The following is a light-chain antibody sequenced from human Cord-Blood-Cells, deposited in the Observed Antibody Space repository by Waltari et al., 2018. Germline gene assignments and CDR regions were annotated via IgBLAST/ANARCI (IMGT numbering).Light chain of an antibody. V-gene: IGLV7-46*01. CDR3: LLSYSGARV. CDR2: DTS. J-gene: IGLJ3*02. CDR1: TGAVTSGHY. Sequence: QAVVTQAPSLTVSPGGTVTLTCGSSTGAVTSGHYPYWFQQKPGQAPRPLIYDTSNKHSWTPARFSGSRLGGKAALTLSGAQPEDEAEYYCLLSYSGARVFGGGTKLTVL.